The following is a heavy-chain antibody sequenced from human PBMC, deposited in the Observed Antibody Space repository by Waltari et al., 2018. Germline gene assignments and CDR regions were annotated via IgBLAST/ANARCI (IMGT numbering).Heavy chain of an antibody. CDR1: GGSISSSSYY. V-gene: IGHV4-39*01. J-gene: IGHJ4*02. Sequence: QLQLQESGPGLVKPSETLSLTCTVSGGSISSSSYYWGWIRQPPGKGLEWIGSIYYSGSTYYNPSLKSRVTISVDTSKNQFSLKLSSVTAADTAVYYCARQESSSGWYEGDYWGQGTLVTVSS. CDR3: ARQESSSGWYEGDY. CDR2: IYYSGST. D-gene: IGHD6-19*01.